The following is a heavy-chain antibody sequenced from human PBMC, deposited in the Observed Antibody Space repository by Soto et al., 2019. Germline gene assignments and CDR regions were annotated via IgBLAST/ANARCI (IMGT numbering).Heavy chain of an antibody. D-gene: IGHD3-10*01. V-gene: IGHV1-69*02. CDR2: FNPILSFS. Sequence: SVKVSCKASGDTFNFYTINWVRQAPGLGLEWMGRFNPILSFSNSALKFQGRVTLTADKSTSTAYMVLSSLRSEDTAIYYCATSFGSGRRAFAYWGQGALVTVSS. J-gene: IGHJ4*02. CDR3: ATSFGSGRRAFAY. CDR1: GDTFNFYT.